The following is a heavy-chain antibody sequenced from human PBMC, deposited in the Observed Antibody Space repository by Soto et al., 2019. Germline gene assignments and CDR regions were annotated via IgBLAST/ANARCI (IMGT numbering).Heavy chain of an antibody. V-gene: IGHV4-34*01. CDR3: ARARITMVRGYFDY. Sequence: SETLSLTCAVYGGSFSGYYWSWIRQPPGKGLEWIGEINHSGSTNYNPSLKSRVTISVDTSKNQFSLKLSSVTAADTAVYYCARARITMVRGYFDYWGQGTLVTVSS. CDR2: INHSGST. CDR1: GGSFSGYY. D-gene: IGHD3-10*01. J-gene: IGHJ4*02.